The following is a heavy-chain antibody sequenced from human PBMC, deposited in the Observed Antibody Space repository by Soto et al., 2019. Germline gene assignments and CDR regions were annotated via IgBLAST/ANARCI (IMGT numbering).Heavy chain of an antibody. CDR1: GGSISSYY. V-gene: IGHV4-4*07. Sequence: SETLSLTCTVSGGSISSYYWSWIRQPAGKGLEWIGRIYTSGSTNYNPSLKSGVTMSVDTSKNQFSLKLSSVTAADTAVYYCARGRAAARPTDWFDPWGQGTLVTVSS. D-gene: IGHD6-6*01. CDR2: IYTSGST. CDR3: ARGRAAARPTDWFDP. J-gene: IGHJ5*02.